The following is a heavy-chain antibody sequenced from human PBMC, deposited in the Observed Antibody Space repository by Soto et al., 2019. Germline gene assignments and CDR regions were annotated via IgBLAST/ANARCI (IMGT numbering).Heavy chain of an antibody. V-gene: IGHV4-34*01. Sequence: PSETLSLTCAVYGGSFSGYYWSWIRQPPGKGLEWIGEINHSGSTNRNPSLKSRVSISVDRSKNQFSLKLTSVTAADTAVYYCARSDIVLMLYAIDPWGQGTLVTVSS. J-gene: IGHJ5*02. CDR3: ARSDIVLMLYAIDP. CDR1: GGSFSGYY. D-gene: IGHD2-8*01. CDR2: INHSGST.